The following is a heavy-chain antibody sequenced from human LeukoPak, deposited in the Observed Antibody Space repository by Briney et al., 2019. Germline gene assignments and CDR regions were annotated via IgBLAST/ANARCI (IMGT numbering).Heavy chain of an antibody. CDR2: ISFDGSNK. V-gene: IGHV3-30*18. Sequence: GRSLRLSCAASGFTFSSYGMHWVRQAPGKGLEWVAVISFDGSNKYYADSVKGRFTISRDNPKNTLYLQMNSLRAEDTAVYYCAKVGEMATITPWYFDYWGQGTLVTVSS. J-gene: IGHJ4*02. D-gene: IGHD5-24*01. CDR3: AKVGEMATITPWYFDY. CDR1: GFTFSSYG.